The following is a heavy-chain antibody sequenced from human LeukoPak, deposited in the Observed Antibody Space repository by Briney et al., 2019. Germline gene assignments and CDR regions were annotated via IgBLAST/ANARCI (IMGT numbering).Heavy chain of an antibody. V-gene: IGHV3-30*03. CDR1: GFTFSSFG. J-gene: IGHJ4*02. CDR3: VPDYCNYEIPGFDY. D-gene: IGHD4-11*01. CDR2: ISYDGSHE. Sequence: GGSLRLSCAASGFTFSSFGMHWVRQAPGKGLEWVAVISYDGSHENYADSVRGRFTISRDDSKNMVYLQMNSLRAEDAAVYFCVPDYCNYEIPGFDYWGQGTLVTVSS.